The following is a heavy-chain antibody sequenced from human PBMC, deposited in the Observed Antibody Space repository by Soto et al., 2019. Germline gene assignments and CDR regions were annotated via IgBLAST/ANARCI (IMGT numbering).Heavy chain of an antibody. CDR2: IKSKTNGGTT. D-gene: IGHD2-8*01. CDR1: GFTFRNAW. Sequence: GGSLRLSCAASGFTFRNAWMIWVRQAPGKGLEWVGRIKSKTNGGTTDYAAPVKGRFIISRDDSENRLYLQMNSLKTEDTAVYYCSGYCSNGVCYPDYWGPGTLVTVSS. J-gene: IGHJ4*02. CDR3: SGYCSNGVCYPDY. V-gene: IGHV3-15*05.